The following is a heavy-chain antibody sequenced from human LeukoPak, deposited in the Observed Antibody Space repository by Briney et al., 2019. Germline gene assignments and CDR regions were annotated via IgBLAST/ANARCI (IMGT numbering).Heavy chain of an antibody. D-gene: IGHD3-10*01. J-gene: IGHJ4*02. V-gene: IGHV3-53*01. CDR2: IYGGGNT. CDR3: ATGRFGESQNDY. CDR1: GLVVSSNY. Sequence: GGSLRLSCAASGLVVSSNYMTWVRQAPGKGLEWVSVIYGGGNTFYADSVKGRFTISRDNSKNTLYLQMNSLRVDDTAVYYCATGRFGESQNDYWGQGTLVTVSS.